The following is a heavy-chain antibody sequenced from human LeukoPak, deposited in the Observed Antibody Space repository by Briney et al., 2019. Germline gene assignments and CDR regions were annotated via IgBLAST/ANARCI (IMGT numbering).Heavy chain of an antibody. D-gene: IGHD5-24*01. CDR1: GGSINSSSYY. CDR2: IYYSGRT. J-gene: IGHJ4*02. V-gene: IGHV4-39*07. Sequence: SETLSLTCTVSGGSINSSSYYWGWVRQPPGKGLEWIGSIYYSGRTYSNPSLKSRVTISVDTSKNQFSLKLSSVTAADTAVYYCARDQRDGYLGFYFDYWGQGTLVTVSS. CDR3: ARDQRDGYLGFYFDY.